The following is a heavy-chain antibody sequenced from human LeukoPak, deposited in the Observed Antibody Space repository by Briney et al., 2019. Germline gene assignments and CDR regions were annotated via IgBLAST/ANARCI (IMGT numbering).Heavy chain of an antibody. Sequence: ASVKVSCKASGGTFSSYAISWVRQAPGQGLEWMEGIIPIFGTANYAQKFQGRVTITTDESTSTAYMELSSLRSEDTAVYYCARETTVQKGDAFDIWGQGTMVTVSS. CDR3: ARETTVQKGDAFDI. CDR2: IIPIFGTA. CDR1: GGTFSSYA. J-gene: IGHJ3*02. V-gene: IGHV1-69*05. D-gene: IGHD4-11*01.